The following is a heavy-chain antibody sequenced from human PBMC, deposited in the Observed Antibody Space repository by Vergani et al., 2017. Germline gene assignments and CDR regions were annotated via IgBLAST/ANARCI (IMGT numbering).Heavy chain of an antibody. CDR2: IYSTGST. D-gene: IGHD3-9*01. CDR1: GGSFNTYY. V-gene: IGHV4-59*13. Sequence: QVQLQEWGAGLLKTSETLSLTCTVSGGSFNTYYWSWIRQSPGKGLEWIGYIYSTGSTNYTPSLNSRVTMSVDTSKNQFSLKLRSVTAADTAVYFCARVMYRDEASTGYRLEGMDIWGQGTTVTISS. J-gene: IGHJ6*02. CDR3: ARVMYRDEASTGYRLEGMDI.